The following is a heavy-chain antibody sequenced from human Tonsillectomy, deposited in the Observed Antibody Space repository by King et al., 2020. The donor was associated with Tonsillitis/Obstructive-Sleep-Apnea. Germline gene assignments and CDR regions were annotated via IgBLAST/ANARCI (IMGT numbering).Heavy chain of an antibody. J-gene: IGHJ5*02. CDR2: IFFTGST. D-gene: IGHD3-3*01. CDR3: ARGHYDFWNGFPNWFDP. Sequence: QLQESGTGLVKPSETLSLTCTVSGASIRSYDCSWSRQPPGEGVGWMGYIFFTGSTTYNPSLNSRVSIAVNTSTYQFSLKLSSVTAADTAVYYCARGHYDFWNGFPNWFDPWGQGTLVTVSS. CDR1: GASIRSYD. V-gene: IGHV4-59*01.